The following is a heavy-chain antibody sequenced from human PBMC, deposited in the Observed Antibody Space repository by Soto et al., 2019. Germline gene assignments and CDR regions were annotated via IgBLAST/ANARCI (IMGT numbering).Heavy chain of an antibody. D-gene: IGHD3-3*01. CDR1: GFTFSSYA. CDR3: AKARSITIFGVIEDGYYFDY. Sequence: EVQLLESGGGLVQPGGSLRLSCAASGFTFSSYAMSWVRQAPGKGLEWVSAISGSGGSTYYADSVKGRFTISRDNSKNTLYLQMNSLRAEDTAVYYCAKARSITIFGVIEDGYYFDYWGQGTLVTVSS. J-gene: IGHJ4*02. CDR2: ISGSGGST. V-gene: IGHV3-23*01.